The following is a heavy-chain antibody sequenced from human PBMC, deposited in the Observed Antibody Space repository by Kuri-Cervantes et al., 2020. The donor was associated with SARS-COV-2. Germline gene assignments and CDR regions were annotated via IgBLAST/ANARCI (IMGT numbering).Heavy chain of an antibody. V-gene: IGHV3-7*04. CDR1: GLTFTSYW. Sequence: GGFLRRSCAASGLTFTSYWMSWVRQAPGKGLEWVDNIKPDGSDKYYVDSVKGRFTISRDNAKNSLYLQMNSLRAEDTAVYYCAREEVVPAAVRGYFYSYGMGVWGQGTTVTVSS. D-gene: IGHD2-2*01. CDR3: AREEVVPAAVRGYFYSYGMGV. J-gene: IGHJ6*02. CDR2: IKPDGSDK.